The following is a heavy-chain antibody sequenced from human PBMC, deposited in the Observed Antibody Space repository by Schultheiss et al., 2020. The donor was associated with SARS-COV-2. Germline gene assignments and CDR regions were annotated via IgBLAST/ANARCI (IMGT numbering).Heavy chain of an antibody. Sequence: SETLSLTCAVSGGSISSSNWWSWVRQPPGKGLEWIGSIYYSGSTHYNPSLKSRVTISVDTSKNQFSLKLSSVTAADTAVYYCAREGLIAAHRAARGDYWGQGTLVTVSS. V-gene: IGHV4-4*02. CDR1: GGSISSSNW. CDR2: IYYSGST. J-gene: IGHJ4*02. CDR3: AREGLIAAHRAARGDY. D-gene: IGHD6-13*01.